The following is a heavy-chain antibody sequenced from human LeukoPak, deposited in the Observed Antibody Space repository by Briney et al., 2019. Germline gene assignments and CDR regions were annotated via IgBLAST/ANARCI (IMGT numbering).Heavy chain of an antibody. CDR1: AGTFSSYA. Sequence: SVTVSCTASAGTFSSYAISWVRQAPGQGLEWMGGIIPIFGTANYAQKFQGRVTITADESTSTAYMELSSLRSEDTAVYYCARGLEYSSSWYFDYWGQGTLVTVSS. CDR2: IIPIFGTA. CDR3: ARGLEYSSSWYFDY. J-gene: IGHJ4*02. V-gene: IGHV1-69*13. D-gene: IGHD6-13*01.